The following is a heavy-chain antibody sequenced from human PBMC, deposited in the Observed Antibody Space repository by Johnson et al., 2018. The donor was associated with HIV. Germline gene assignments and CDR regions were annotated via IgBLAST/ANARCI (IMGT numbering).Heavy chain of an antibody. CDR2: ISLNSGSI. Sequence: VQLVESGGGLVQPGWSLRLRCAASGFTFEDYAMHWVRQAPGKGLEWVSGISLNSGSIGYADSVKGRFTISRDNAKNSLYLQMNSLRAEDTAVYYCAKAMGVWLLAHAVDIWGQGTMVTISS. V-gene: IGHV3-9*01. D-gene: IGHD3-22*01. CDR3: AKAMGVWLLAHAVDI. J-gene: IGHJ3*02. CDR1: GFTFEDYA.